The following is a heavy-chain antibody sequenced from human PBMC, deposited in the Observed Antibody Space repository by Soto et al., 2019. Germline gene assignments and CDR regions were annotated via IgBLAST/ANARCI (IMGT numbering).Heavy chain of an antibody. Sequence: EVQLVESGGGLVQPGGSQRLSCAASGFTFSDHYMDWVRQAPGKGLEWVGRIRNKANSYNTDYAASVKGRFTISRDDSKDSLYLQMNSLKTEDTAIYYCARDSGKGAYFDYWGHGTLATVS. V-gene: IGHV3-72*01. D-gene: IGHD1-26*01. CDR1: GFTFSDHY. CDR2: IRNKANSYNT. CDR3: ARDSGKGAYFDY. J-gene: IGHJ4*01.